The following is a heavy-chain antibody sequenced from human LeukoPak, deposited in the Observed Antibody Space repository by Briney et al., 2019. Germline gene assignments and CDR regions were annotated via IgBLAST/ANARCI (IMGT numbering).Heavy chain of an antibody. CDR3: AKDRGGSSGFDY. D-gene: IGHD1-26*01. Sequence: GGSLRLSCAASGFTFDDYAMHWVRQAPGKGLEWVSGISWGSGSIGYADSVKGRFTISRDNAKNSLYLQMNSLRAEDTALYYCAKDRGGSSGFDYWGQGTLVTVSS. CDR2: ISWGSGSI. J-gene: IGHJ4*02. V-gene: IGHV3-9*01. CDR1: GFTFDDYA.